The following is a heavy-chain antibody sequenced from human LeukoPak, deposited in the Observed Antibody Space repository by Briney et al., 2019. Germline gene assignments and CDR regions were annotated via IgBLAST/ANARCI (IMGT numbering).Heavy chain of an antibody. J-gene: IGHJ4*02. CDR2: IYYSGST. CDR3: ARDKGWLQFSFDY. D-gene: IGHD5-24*01. CDR1: GGSISSHY. V-gene: IGHV4-59*11. Sequence: SETLSLTCTVPGGSISSHYWSWIRQPPGKGLEWIGYIYYSGSTNYNPSLKSRVTISVDTSKNQFSLKLSSVTAADTAVYYCARDKGWLQFSFDYWGQGTLVTVSS.